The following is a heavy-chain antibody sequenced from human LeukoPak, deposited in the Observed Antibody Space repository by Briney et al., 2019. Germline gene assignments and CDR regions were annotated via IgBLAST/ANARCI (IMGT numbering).Heavy chain of an antibody. J-gene: IGHJ4*02. CDR3: ARNKRGYSYGQTLGY. CDR1: GYTFTGYY. Sequence: ASVKVPCKASGYTFTGYYMHWVRQAPGQGLEWMGWINPNSGGTNYAQKFQGRVTMTRDTSISTAYMELSRLRSDDTAVYYCARNKRGYSYGQTLGYWGQGTLVTVSS. D-gene: IGHD5-18*01. CDR2: INPNSGGT. V-gene: IGHV1-2*02.